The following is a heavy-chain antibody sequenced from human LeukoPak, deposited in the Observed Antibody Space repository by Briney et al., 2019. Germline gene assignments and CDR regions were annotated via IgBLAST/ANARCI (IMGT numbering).Heavy chain of an antibody. CDR3: ARGPHYALVIYFDY. J-gene: IGHJ4*02. D-gene: IGHD2-21*01. CDR2: IYTRGST. CDR1: GGSLSSYY. Sequence: SETLSLTCTVSGGSLSSYYWSWIRQPAGKGLEWIGRIYTRGSTNYDPSLKSRVTMSVDTSKNQFSLKLSSVTAADTAVYYCARGPHYALVIYFDYWGQGALVTVSS. V-gene: IGHV4-4*07.